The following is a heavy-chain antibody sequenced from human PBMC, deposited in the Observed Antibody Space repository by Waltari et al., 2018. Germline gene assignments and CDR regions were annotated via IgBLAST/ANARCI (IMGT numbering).Heavy chain of an antibody. Sequence: QVQLQQWGAGLLKSSETLSLTCAVYGGSFSGYYWSWIRQPPGKGLEWIGEINHSGSTNYNPSLKSRFTISVDTSKNQFSLKLSSVTAADTAVYYCASLRPAMVKRRWFDPCGQGTLVTVSS. CDR2: INHSGST. D-gene: IGHD5-18*01. J-gene: IGHJ5*02. CDR1: GGSFSGYY. V-gene: IGHV4-34*01. CDR3: ASLRPAMVKRRWFDP.